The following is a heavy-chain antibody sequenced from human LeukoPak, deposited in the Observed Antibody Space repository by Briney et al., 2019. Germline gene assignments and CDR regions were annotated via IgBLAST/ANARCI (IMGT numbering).Heavy chain of an antibody. Sequence: PGGSLRLSCAASGFTFSSYGMHWVRQAPGKGLEWVTFIWNDGSNKIYADFVKGRYTISRDSSDNRLYLQMNSLRAEDTAVYYCARDGPHYEVDYWGHGTLVTVSS. CDR2: IWNDGSNK. CDR1: GFTFSSYG. D-gene: IGHD3-3*01. CDR3: ARDGPHYEVDY. V-gene: IGHV3-33*08. J-gene: IGHJ4*01.